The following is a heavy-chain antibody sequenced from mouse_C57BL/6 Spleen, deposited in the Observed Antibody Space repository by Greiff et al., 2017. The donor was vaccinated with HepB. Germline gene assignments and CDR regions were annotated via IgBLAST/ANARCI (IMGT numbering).Heavy chain of an antibody. V-gene: IGHV5-4*03. Sequence: EVMLVESGGGLVKPGGSLKLSCAASGFTFSSYAMSWVRQTPEKRLEWVATISDGGSYTYYPDNVKGRFTISRDNAKNNLYLQMSHLKSEDTAMYDCAREVYYVGSSYGGAMDYWGQGTSVTVSS. J-gene: IGHJ4*01. CDR3: AREVYYVGSSYGGAMDY. CDR2: ISDGGSYT. CDR1: GFTFSSYA. D-gene: IGHD1-1*01.